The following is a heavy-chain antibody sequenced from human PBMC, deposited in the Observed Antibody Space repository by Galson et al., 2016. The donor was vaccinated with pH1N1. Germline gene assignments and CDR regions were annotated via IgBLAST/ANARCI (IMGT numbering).Heavy chain of an antibody. CDR2: ISDGGATE. CDR3: ARIARGTSGFDY. J-gene: IGHJ4*02. V-gene: IGHV3-23*01. Sequence: SLRLSCAASEFTFSNYWMSWVRQAPGKGLEWVSAISDGGATELYGDSVKGRFTITRDNSENTVFLQMNSLRPDDTALYSCARIARGTSGFDYWGQGTLVTVSS. D-gene: IGHD3-16*01. CDR1: EFTFSNYW.